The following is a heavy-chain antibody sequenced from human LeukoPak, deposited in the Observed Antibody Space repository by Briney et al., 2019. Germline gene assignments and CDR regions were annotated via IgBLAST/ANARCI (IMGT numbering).Heavy chain of an antibody. D-gene: IGHD6-6*01. CDR2: FNPENGNT. Sequence: GASVKVSCKASGYSFVGYGITWVRQAPGQGLEWMGWFNPENGNTNYAQKVQGRVTMTADTSTSTSYMELRSLRSDDTAVYYCARDRLAARPTFFDYWGQGTLVTVSS. V-gene: IGHV1-18*01. CDR1: GYSFVGYG. CDR3: ARDRLAARPTFFDY. J-gene: IGHJ4*02.